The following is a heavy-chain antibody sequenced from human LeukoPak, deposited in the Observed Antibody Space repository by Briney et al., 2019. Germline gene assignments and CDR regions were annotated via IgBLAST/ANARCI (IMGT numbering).Heavy chain of an antibody. Sequence: SETLSLTCTVSGGSISSYYWSWIRQPPGKGLEWIGYIYYSGSTNYNPSLKSRVTISVDTSKNQFSLKLSSVTAADTAVYYCARMGYCSSTSCYTGAVYYYGMDVWGQGTTVTVSS. CDR2: IYYSGST. J-gene: IGHJ6*02. D-gene: IGHD2-2*02. CDR3: ARMGYCSSTSCYTGAVYYYGMDV. CDR1: GGSISSYY. V-gene: IGHV4-59*01.